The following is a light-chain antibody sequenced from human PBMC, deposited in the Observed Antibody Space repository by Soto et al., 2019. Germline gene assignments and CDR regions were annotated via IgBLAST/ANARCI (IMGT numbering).Light chain of an antibody. V-gene: IGLV2-18*02. J-gene: IGLJ1*01. CDR2: EAS. CDR3: NSYTGSSTYV. CDR1: SSDVGSYNR. Sequence: QSVLTQPPSVSGSPRHSAAISCTGTSSDVGSYNRVSWYQQPPGAAPKLMIYEASNRPSGVPDRFSGSKSGNTASLTISGLQAEDEADYYCNSYTGSSTYVFGTGTKVTVL.